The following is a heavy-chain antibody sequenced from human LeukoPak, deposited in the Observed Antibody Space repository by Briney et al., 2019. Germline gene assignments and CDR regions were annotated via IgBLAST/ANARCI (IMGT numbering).Heavy chain of an antibody. J-gene: IGHJ6*02. D-gene: IGHD3-10*01. V-gene: IGHV3-23*01. CDR1: GFTFSTYA. CDR2: ISGSGGST. CDR3: AKSGGLSGSGRLAMDV. Sequence: GGSLRLSCAASGFTFSTYAMSWVRLAPGKGPEWVSGISGSGGSTYYADSVKGRFTSSRDNSNNTLYVQMNSLRVEDTAVYYCAKSGGLSGSGRLAMDVWGQGTTVTVSS.